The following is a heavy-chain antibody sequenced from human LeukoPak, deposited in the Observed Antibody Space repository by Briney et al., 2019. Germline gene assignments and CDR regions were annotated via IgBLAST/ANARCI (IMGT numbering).Heavy chain of an antibody. CDR2: ISSSSSYI. CDR3: ARSDSSGYYFDY. Sequence: GGSLRLSCAASGFTFSSYSMNWVRQAPGKGLEWVSSISSSSSYIYYADSVKGRFTISRDNAKNSLCLQMNSLRAEDTAVYYCARSDSSGYYFDYWGQGTLVTVSS. V-gene: IGHV3-21*01. J-gene: IGHJ4*02. CDR1: GFTFSSYS. D-gene: IGHD3-22*01.